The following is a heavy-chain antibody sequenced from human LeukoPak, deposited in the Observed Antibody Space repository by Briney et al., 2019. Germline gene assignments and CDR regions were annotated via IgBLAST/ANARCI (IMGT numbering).Heavy chain of an antibody. CDR2: IYTSGST. CDR1: GGSISSGSYY. V-gene: IGHV4-61*02. Sequence: SETLSLTCTVSGGSISSGSYYWSWIRQPAGKGLEWIGRIYTSGSTNYNPSLKSRVTISVDTSKNQFSLKLSSVTAADTAVYYCARDRGYYMINWFDPWGQGTLVTVSS. J-gene: IGHJ5*02. D-gene: IGHD3-22*01. CDR3: ARDRGYYMINWFDP.